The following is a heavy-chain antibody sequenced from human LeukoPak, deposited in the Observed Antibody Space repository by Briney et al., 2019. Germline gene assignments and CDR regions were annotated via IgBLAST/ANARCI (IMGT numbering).Heavy chain of an antibody. D-gene: IGHD3-22*01. J-gene: IGHJ4*02. CDR3: ARDFYDSSGHYYDY. V-gene: IGHV3-23*01. CDR2: ISASADKT. Sequence: PGGSLRLSCAASGFTFSDFTMSWVRQAPGKGLEWVSAISASADKTYYADSVKGRFTISRDNSKGTLYLQMNSLRAEDTALYYCARDFYDSSGHYYDYWGQGTLVTVSS. CDR1: GFTFSDFT.